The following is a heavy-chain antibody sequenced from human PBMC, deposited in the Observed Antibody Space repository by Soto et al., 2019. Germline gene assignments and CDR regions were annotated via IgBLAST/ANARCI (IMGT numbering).Heavy chain of an antibody. CDR3: ARKTGSTSSNPYYYYYYYLDV. V-gene: IGHV4-34*01. J-gene: IGHJ6*03. CDR1: GGSFSGYY. Sequence: SETLSLTCAVYGGSFSGYYWSWIRQPPGKGLEWIGEINHSGSTNYNPSLKSRVTISVDTSKNQFSLKLSSVTAADTAVYYCARKTGSTSSNPYYYYYYYLDVWGKGTTVTVSS. D-gene: IGHD2-2*01. CDR2: INHSGST.